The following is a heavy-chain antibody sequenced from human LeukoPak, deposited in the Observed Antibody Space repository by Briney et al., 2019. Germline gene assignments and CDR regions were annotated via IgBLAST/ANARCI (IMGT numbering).Heavy chain of an antibody. J-gene: IGHJ5*02. V-gene: IGHV4-59*01. CDR1: GGSFSGYY. Sequence: SETLSLTCAVYGGSFSGYYWSWTRQPPGKGLEWIGYIYYSGSTNYNPSLKSRVTISVDTSKNQFSLKLSSVTAADTAVYYCARGIAVAGTSWFDPWGQGTLVTVSS. D-gene: IGHD6-19*01. CDR2: IYYSGST. CDR3: ARGIAVAGTSWFDP.